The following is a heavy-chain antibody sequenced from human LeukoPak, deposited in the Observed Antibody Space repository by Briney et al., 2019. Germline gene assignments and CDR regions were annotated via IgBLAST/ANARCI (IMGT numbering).Heavy chain of an antibody. Sequence: PSETLSLTCAVYGGSFSGYYWSWIRQPPGKGLEWIGEINHSGSTNYNPSLKSRVTISVDTSRNQFSLKLSSVTAADTAVYYCVLVVARGSYYFDYWGQGTLVTVSS. V-gene: IGHV4-34*01. CDR1: GGSFSGYY. J-gene: IGHJ4*02. CDR3: VLVVARGSYYFDY. D-gene: IGHD1-26*01. CDR2: INHSGST.